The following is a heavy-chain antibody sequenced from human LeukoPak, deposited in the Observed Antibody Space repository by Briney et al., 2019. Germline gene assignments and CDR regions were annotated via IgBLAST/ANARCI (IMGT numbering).Heavy chain of an antibody. J-gene: IGHJ4*02. Sequence: GGSLRLSCVASGFTFTNYAMSWVRQAPGKGLEWVSYIRGSGGTTHYADSVKGQFTISRDNSKNTVYLQMNSLRDEDTAVYYCAKDLGTSQDFNYWGQGTLVTVSS. CDR1: GFTFTNYA. CDR2: IRGSGGTT. V-gene: IGHV3-23*01. CDR3: AKDLGTSQDFNY.